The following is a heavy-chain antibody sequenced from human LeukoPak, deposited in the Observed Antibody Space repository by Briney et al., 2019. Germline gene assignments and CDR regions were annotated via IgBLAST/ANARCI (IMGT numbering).Heavy chain of an antibody. J-gene: IGHJ5*02. Sequence: GGSLRLSCAASGFTFDDYAMHWVRQAPGKGLEWVSGISWNSGSIGYADSVKGRFTISRDNAKNSLYLQMNSLRAEDTALYYCARDRGYLTSNWFDPWGQGTLVTVSS. D-gene: IGHD5-12*01. CDR2: ISWNSGSI. CDR3: ARDRGYLTSNWFDP. V-gene: IGHV3-9*01. CDR1: GFTFDDYA.